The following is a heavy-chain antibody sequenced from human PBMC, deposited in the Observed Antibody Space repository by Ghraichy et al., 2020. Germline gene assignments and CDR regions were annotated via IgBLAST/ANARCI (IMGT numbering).Heavy chain of an antibody. Sequence: GGSLRLSCAASGFTFSNNWMSWVRQAPGKGLEWVANIKHDGSEQFHLVSVKGRFTISRDNAKNSVYLQMNSLRVEDTAVYYCARDRQPSKWIGLDVWGQGTTVTVSS. CDR2: IKHDGSEQ. D-gene: IGHD2-2*03. CDR1: GFTFSNNW. V-gene: IGHV3-7*01. J-gene: IGHJ6*02. CDR3: ARDRQPSKWIGLDV.